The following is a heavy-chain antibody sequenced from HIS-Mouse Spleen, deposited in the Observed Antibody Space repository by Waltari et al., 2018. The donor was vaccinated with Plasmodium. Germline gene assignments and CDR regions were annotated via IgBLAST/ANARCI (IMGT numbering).Heavy chain of an antibody. V-gene: IGHV4-34*01. D-gene: IGHD3-3*01. CDR1: GGSFSGYY. CDR3: ARVTSSGVYWYFDL. J-gene: IGHJ2*01. CDR2: INHSGST. Sequence: QVQLQQWGAGLLKPSETLSLTCAVYGGSFSGYYWSWIRPPPGKGLDWIGEINHSGSTNYNPSLKSRVTISVDTSKNQFSLKLSSVTAADTAVYYCARVTSSGVYWYFDLWGRGTLVTVSS.